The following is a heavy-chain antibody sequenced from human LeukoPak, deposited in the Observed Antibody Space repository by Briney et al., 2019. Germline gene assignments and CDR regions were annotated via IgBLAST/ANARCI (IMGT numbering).Heavy chain of an antibody. CDR2: IYYRSKWYS. D-gene: IGHD3-10*01. V-gene: IGHV6-1*01. CDR1: GDSVSGGSAG. J-gene: IGHJ5*02. Sequence: SQTLSLTCAISGDSVSGGSAGWNWIRQSPSRGLEWLGRIYYRSKWYSYYAISLKSRITINPDTSRNQFSLQLNSVTHDDTAVYYCTGGGLVRGTLHWFDPWGQGTLVTVSS. CDR3: TGGGLVRGTLHWFDP.